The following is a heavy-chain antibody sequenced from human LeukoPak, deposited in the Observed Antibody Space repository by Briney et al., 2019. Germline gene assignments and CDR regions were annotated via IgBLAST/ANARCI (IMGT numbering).Heavy chain of an antibody. CDR1: AFCFGNTW. V-gene: IGHV3-15*05. CDR3: TTGGGVGAIRTGAY. D-gene: IGHD1-26*01. J-gene: IGHJ4*02. Sequence: GGSLRLSCAASAFCFGNTWMNWVRQGPGKGLEWVGRVKRETDGGTTDHAAAVEGRFTISRHDSKNTLYRQMNRLKSEDTAVYYCTTGGGVGAIRTGAYWGQGTLVTVSS. CDR2: VKRETDGGTT.